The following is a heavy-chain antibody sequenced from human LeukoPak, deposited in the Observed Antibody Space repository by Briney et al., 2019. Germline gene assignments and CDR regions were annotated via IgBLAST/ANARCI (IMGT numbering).Heavy chain of an antibody. CDR1: GYSFSFYG. CDR3: ARDRGRIFSGAEFDY. J-gene: IGHJ4*02. CDR2: ISSYKGNTKYPHT. V-gene: IGHV1-18*01. Sequence: ASVRVSCKASGYSFSFYGISWVRQAPGQGLEWMGWISSYKGNTKYPHTNYAQKFRDRVTMTTDTSTSTAYMELRSLRSDDTAVYYCARDRGRIFSGAEFDYWGQGTLVTVSS. D-gene: IGHD5-12*01.